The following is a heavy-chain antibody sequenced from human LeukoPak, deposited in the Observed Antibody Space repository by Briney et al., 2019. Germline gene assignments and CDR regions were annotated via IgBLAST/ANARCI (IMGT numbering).Heavy chain of an antibody. CDR3: ARDRVPIAVAGRPGVYFDY. CDR1: GFTFSSYS. V-gene: IGHV3-21*01. J-gene: IGHJ4*02. Sequence: GGSLRLSCAASGFTFSSYSMTWVRQAPGKGLEWVSSISSSSSYIYYADSVKGRFTISRDNAKNSLYLQMNSLRAEDTAVYYCARDRVPIAVAGRPGVYFDYWGQGTLVTVSS. D-gene: IGHD6-19*01. CDR2: ISSSSSYI.